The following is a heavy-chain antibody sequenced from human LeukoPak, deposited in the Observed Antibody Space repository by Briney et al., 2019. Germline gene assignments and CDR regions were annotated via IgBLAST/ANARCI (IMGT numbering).Heavy chain of an antibody. D-gene: IGHD4-17*01. CDR3: ARYYGDSYYFDY. CDR2: TWYDGSSK. CDR1: GFPFSSYG. V-gene: IGHV3-33*01. J-gene: IGHJ4*02. Sequence: GRSLRLSCAASGFPFSSYGMHWVRQAPGKGLEWVALTWYDGSSKCYADSVKGRFTISRDNSKNTLYLQMNSLRAEDTAVYYCARYYGDSYYFDYWGQGTLVTVSS.